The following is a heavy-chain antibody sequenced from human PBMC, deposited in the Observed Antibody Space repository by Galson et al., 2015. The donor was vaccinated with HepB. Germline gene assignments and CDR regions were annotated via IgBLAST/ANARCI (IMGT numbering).Heavy chain of an antibody. CDR1: GGTFSSYA. D-gene: IGHD2/OR15-2a*01. V-gene: IGHV1-69*13. J-gene: IGHJ6*02. CDR3: ARDGWDQSKYRNYYYYYGMDV. Sequence: SVKVSCKASGGTFSSYAISWVRQAPGQGLEWMGGIIPIFGTANYAQKFQGRVTITADESTSTTYMELSSLRSEDTAVYYCARDGWDQSKYRNYYYYYGMDVWGQGTTVTVSS. CDR2: IIPIFGTA.